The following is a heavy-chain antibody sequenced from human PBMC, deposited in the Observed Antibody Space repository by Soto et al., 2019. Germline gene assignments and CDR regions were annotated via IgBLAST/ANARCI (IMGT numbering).Heavy chain of an antibody. CDR2: ISAYNGNT. J-gene: IGHJ6*02. V-gene: IGHV1-18*01. CDR3: ARDHDSSGWSYYYNGMDV. Sequence: QVQLVQSGAEVKKPGASVKVSCKASGYTFTSYGISWVRQAPGQGLEWMGWISAYNGNTNYAQKLQGRVTMTTNTXTXTXXMELRSLRSDDTAVYYCARDHDSSGWSYYYNGMDVWGQGTTVTVSS. D-gene: IGHD6-19*01. CDR1: GYTFTSYG.